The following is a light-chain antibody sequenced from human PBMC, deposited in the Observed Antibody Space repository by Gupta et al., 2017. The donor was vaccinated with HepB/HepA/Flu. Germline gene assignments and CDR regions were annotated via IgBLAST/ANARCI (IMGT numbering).Light chain of an antibody. CDR1: QSVDNN. Sequence: IVMTQSPATLSVSPGERVSLSCRASQSVDNNLAWYQQKPGQAPRLLSFGASTRASDVPARFSGSGSGTEFTLTVSDLQSDDFAVYDCQQYNNGRVTCGPGTKVDLK. J-gene: IGKJ3*01. V-gene: IGKV3-15*01. CDR2: GAS. CDR3: QQYNNGRVT.